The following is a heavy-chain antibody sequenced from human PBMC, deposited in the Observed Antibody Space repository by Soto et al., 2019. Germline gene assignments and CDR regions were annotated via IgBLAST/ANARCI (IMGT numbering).Heavy chain of an antibody. CDR2: IYAYNGNT. J-gene: IGHJ4*02. D-gene: IGHD5-18*01. CDR1: GYTFSTFG. Sequence: QVHLVQSAVEVKKPGASVRVSCTSSGYTFSTFGIGWVRQAPGQGLEWMGWIYAYNGNTEYAQKFQGRVTMTTDTATRTAYMELRSLTSDDTAAYFCTRAIAGGYGHTTLDYWGKGTLVTVSS. V-gene: IGHV1-18*01. CDR3: TRAIAGGYGHTTLDY.